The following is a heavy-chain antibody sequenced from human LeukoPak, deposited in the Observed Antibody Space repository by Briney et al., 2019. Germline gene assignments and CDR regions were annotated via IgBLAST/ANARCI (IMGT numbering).Heavy chain of an antibody. D-gene: IGHD1-26*01. CDR2: ISAYNGNT. CDR3: ARDPIVGAPRPYYFDY. Sequence: ASVKVSCKASGYTFTSYGISWVRQAPGQGLEWMGWISAYNGNTNYAQKLQGRVTMTTDTSTSTAYMELRSLRSDDTAVYYCARDPIVGAPRPYYFDYWGQGTLVTVSS. CDR1: GYTFTSYG. V-gene: IGHV1-18*01. J-gene: IGHJ4*02.